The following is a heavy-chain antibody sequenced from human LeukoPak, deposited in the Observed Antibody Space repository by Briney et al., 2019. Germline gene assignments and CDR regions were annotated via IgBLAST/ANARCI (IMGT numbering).Heavy chain of an antibody. J-gene: IGHJ5*02. V-gene: IGHV1-69*04. D-gene: IGHD3-9*01. CDR1: GGTFSSYA. CDR3: ASLLRYFDWLSFP. Sequence: ASVKVSCTASGGTFSSYAISWVRQAPGQGLEWMGRIIPILGIANYAQKFQGRVTITADKSTSTAYMELSSLRSEDTAVYYCASLLRYFDWLSFPWGQGTLVTVSS. CDR2: IIPILGIA.